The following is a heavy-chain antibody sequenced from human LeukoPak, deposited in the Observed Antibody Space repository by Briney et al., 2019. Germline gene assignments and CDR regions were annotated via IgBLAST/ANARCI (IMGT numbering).Heavy chain of an antibody. Sequence: GGSLRLSCAASGFTVSSNYMSWVRQAPGKGLEWVSVIYSGGSTYYADSVKGRFTISRDNSKNTLYLQMNSLRAEDTAVYYCARAPTEAYCGGACSPRAFDIGGQGKMATVSS. CDR3: ARAPTEAYCGGACSPRAFDI. CDR2: IYSGGST. V-gene: IGHV3-53*01. J-gene: IGHJ3*02. CDR1: GFTVSSNY. D-gene: IGHD2-21*02.